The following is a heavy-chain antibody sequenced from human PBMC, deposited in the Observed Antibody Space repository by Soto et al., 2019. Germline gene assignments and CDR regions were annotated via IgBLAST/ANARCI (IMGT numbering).Heavy chain of an antibody. CDR1: GFTFSSYG. CDR2: IWYDESNK. CDR3: ARDLSGDYGALDT. Sequence: QVQLVESGGGVVQPGRSLRLSCAASGFTFSSYGMHWARQGPGKGLEWVAVIWYDESNKVYADSVKGRFTISKDNSKNTLYLQMNSLRAEDTAVYYCARDLSGDYGALDTWGQGTMVTVSS. J-gene: IGHJ3*02. D-gene: IGHD4-17*01. V-gene: IGHV3-33*01.